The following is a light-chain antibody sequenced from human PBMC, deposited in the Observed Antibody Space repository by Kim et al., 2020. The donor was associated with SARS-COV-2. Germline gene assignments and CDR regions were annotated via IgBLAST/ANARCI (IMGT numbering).Light chain of an antibody. V-gene: IGKV3-15*01. Sequence: SPGEGATLSCRASWSVGRSLAWYQQKPGQPPRLLIYGASTRATGTPARFSGSGSGTEFTLTISSLQSEDFAVYYCQQYDNWPPITFGQGTRLEIK. CDR3: QQYDNWPPIT. J-gene: IGKJ5*01. CDR1: WSVGRS. CDR2: GAS.